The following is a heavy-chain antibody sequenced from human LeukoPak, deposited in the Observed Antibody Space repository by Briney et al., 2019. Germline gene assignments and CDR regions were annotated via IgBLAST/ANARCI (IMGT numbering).Heavy chain of an antibody. CDR1: GFTFSSYS. CDR2: ISGSGGST. D-gene: IGHD3-22*01. J-gene: IGHJ4*02. CDR3: AKGRDSSGYSLTPFDY. Sequence: GSLRLSCAASGFTFSSYSMNWVRQAPGKGLEWVSAISGSGGSTYYADSVKGRFTISRDNSKNTLYLQMNSLRAEDTAIYYCAKGRDSSGYSLTPFDYWGQGTLVTVSS. V-gene: IGHV3-23*01.